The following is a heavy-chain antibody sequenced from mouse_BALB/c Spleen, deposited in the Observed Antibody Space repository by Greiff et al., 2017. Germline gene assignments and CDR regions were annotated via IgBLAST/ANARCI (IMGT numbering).Heavy chain of an antibody. CDR1: GFTFSSYT. Sequence: EVQLVESGGGLVKPGGSLKLSCAASGFTFSSYTMSWVRQTPEKRLEWVATISSGGSYTYYPDSVKGRFTISRDNAKNTLYLQMSSLKSEDTAMYYCTRAPYDYDGGAWFAYWGQGTLVTVSA. CDR2: ISSGGSYT. CDR3: TRAPYDYDGGAWFAY. J-gene: IGHJ3*01. D-gene: IGHD2-4*01. V-gene: IGHV5-6-4*01.